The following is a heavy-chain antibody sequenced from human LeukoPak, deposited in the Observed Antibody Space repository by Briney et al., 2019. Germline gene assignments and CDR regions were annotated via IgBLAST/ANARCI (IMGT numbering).Heavy chain of an antibody. Sequence: SSETLSLTCTVSGYSISSGYYWGWIRQPPGKGLEWIGSIYHSGSTYYNPSLKSRVTISVDTSKNQFSLKLSSVTAADTAVYYCARGRPNTYYYGSGSYSNWGQGTLVTVSS. CDR1: GYSISSGYY. CDR2: IYHSGST. D-gene: IGHD3-10*01. J-gene: IGHJ4*02. CDR3: ARGRPNTYYYGSGSYSN. V-gene: IGHV4-38-2*02.